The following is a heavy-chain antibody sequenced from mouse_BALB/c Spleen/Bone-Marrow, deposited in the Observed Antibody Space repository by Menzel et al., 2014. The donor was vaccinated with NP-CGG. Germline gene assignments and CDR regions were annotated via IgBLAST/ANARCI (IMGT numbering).Heavy chain of an antibody. CDR1: GFNIKDTY. V-gene: IGHV14-3*02. CDR2: IDPANGNT. Sequence: EVQLVESGAELVKPGASVKLSCTASGFNIKDTYMHWVKQRPEQGLEWIGRIDPANGNTKYDPKFQGKATITADTSSNTAYLQFSSLTSEDTAVYYCARWLLPYGLDYWGQGTSVTVSS. J-gene: IGHJ4*01. CDR3: ARWLLPYGLDY. D-gene: IGHD2-3*01.